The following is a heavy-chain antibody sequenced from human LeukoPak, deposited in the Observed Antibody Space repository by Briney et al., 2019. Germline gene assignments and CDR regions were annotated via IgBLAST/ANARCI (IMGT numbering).Heavy chain of an antibody. V-gene: IGHV3-11*01. J-gene: IGHJ4*02. D-gene: IGHD3-22*01. CDR2: ISSSGSTI. CDR3: ARDYYYDSSGYFYY. Sequence: GGSLRLSCAASGFTFSDYYMSWIRQAPGKGLEWVSYISSSGSTIYYADSVKGRFTISRDNAKNSLYLQTNSLRAEDTAVYYCARDYYYDSSGYFYYWGQGTLVTVSS. CDR1: GFTFSDYY.